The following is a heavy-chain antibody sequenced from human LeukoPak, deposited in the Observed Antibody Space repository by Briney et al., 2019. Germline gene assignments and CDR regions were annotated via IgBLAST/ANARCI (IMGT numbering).Heavy chain of an antibody. D-gene: IGHD2-2*02. V-gene: IGHV1-8*01. J-gene: IGHJ4*02. CDR3: AKFPETGRYCSSTSCYTG. CDR1: GYTFTSYD. Sequence: ASVKVSCKASGYTFTSYDINWVRQATAQGLEWMGWRNPNSGNTGYAQKFQGRVTMTRNTSISTAYMELSSLRSEDTAVYYCAKFPETGRYCSSTSCYTGWGQGTLVTVSS. CDR2: RNPNSGNT.